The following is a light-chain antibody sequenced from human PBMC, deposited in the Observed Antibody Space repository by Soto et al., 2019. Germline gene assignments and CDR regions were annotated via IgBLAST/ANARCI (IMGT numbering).Light chain of an antibody. CDR2: GAS. Sequence: DIHMTQSPSSLSASVGDRVAITCRASQSINSYLNWYQQKPGKAPKLLIYGASTLQSGVPSRFSGVGSGTDFTLTINSLQPEDFATYFCQQIFITPITFGQGTRLEIK. J-gene: IGKJ5*01. V-gene: IGKV1-39*01. CDR3: QQIFITPIT. CDR1: QSINSY.